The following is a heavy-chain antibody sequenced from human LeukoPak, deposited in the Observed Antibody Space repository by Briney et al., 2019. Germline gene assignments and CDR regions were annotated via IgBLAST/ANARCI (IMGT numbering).Heavy chain of an antibody. CDR3: ARGPLGASFVDY. D-gene: IGHD1-26*01. CDR1: GGSVFSGGYY. J-gene: IGHJ4*02. Sequence: SETLSLTCTVSGGSVFSGGYYWSWIRQHPGKGLEWIGYIYYSASTYYKPSLKSRVTISIDTSRAQFSLKLSSVTAADTAVYYCARGPLGASFVDYWGQGTLVTVSS. CDR2: IYYSAST. V-gene: IGHV4-31*03.